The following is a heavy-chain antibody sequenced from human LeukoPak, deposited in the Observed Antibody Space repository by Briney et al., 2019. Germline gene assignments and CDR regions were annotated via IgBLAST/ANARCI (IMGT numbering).Heavy chain of an antibody. Sequence: SETLSLTCTVSGGSISSSSHYWGWLRQPPGKGLEWIGSIYYSGSTYYNPSLKGRVTISVDTSKNQFSLKVSSVTAADTAVYYCARSEWEPLFDYWGQGTLVTVSS. CDR3: ARSEWEPLFDY. CDR2: IYYSGST. D-gene: IGHD1-26*01. V-gene: IGHV4-39*01. J-gene: IGHJ4*02. CDR1: GGSISSSSHY.